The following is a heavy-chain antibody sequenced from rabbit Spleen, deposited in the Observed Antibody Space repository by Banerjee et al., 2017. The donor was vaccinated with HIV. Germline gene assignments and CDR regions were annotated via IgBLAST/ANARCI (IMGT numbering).Heavy chain of an antibody. CDR2: IVPIFGIT. Sequence: QLVESGGGLVQPGGSLKVSCKASGFDFSTYSMSWVRQAPGKGLEWIGYIVPIFGITYFANWVNGRFSISRENTQNTLFLQLNSLTAADTATYFCGRDANGDVRLSRLDLWGQGPWSPS. J-gene: IGHJ3*01. V-gene: IGHV1S7*01. D-gene: IGHD2-1*01. CDR1: GFDFSTYS. CDR3: GRDANGDVRLSRLDL.